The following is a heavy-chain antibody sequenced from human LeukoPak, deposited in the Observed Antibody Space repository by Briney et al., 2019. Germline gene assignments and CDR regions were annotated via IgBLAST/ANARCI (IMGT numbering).Heavy chain of an antibody. Sequence: SETLSLTCTVSGYSISSGYYWGWFRQPPGKGLEWIGTIHHGGSTYYNPSLKSRVTISVDMSKNQFSLKLSSVTAADTALYYCARDGGWVLVTEIDYWGQGILVTVSS. CDR3: ARDGGWVLVTEIDY. V-gene: IGHV4-38-2*02. J-gene: IGHJ4*02. D-gene: IGHD3-9*01. CDR2: IHHGGST. CDR1: GYSISSGYY.